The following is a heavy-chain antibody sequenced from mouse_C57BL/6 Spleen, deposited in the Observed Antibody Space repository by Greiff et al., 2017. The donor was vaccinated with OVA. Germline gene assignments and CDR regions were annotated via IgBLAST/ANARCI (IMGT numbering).Heavy chain of an antibody. V-gene: IGHV1-9*01. CDR2: ILPGSGST. CDR1: GYTFTGYW. J-gene: IGHJ4*01. Sequence: VQLQQSGAELMKPGASVKLSCKATGYTFTGYWIEWVKQRPGHGLEWIGEILPGSGSTNYNAKFKGKATFTADTSSNTVYMQLSSLTTEDSAIYYCARSRLAMDYWGQGTSVTVSS. CDR3: ARSRLAMDY.